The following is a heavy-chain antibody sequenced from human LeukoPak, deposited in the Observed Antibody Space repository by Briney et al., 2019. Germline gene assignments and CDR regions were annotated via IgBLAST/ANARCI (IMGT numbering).Heavy chain of an antibody. CDR2: INPNHGDT. D-gene: IGHD3-9*01. Sequence: ASVKVSCKTSGCTFTGYYMHWVRQAPGQGLEWMGWINPNHGDTNYAQKFQDRVSMTRDTSITTAYMHLSRLRSDDTALYYCARSPHILTGENFDYWGQGTLLTVSS. V-gene: IGHV1-2*02. CDR1: GCTFTGYY. CDR3: ARSPHILTGENFDY. J-gene: IGHJ4*02.